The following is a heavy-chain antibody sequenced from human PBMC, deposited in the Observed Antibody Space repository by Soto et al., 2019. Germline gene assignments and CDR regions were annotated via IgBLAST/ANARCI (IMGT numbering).Heavy chain of an antibody. CDR3: ARAKQSYMTTHEYYAMQV. D-gene: IGHD4-17*01. CDR2: IVPFFGTP. Sequence: QVHLLQSGAEVKKPGSSVKVSCKASGGTFGTYGISWVRHAPGQGLEWMGGIVPFFGTPDYAENLQGRVTVTADESTSTAYMELRSLRSGATAVYYCARAKQSYMTTHEYYAMQVWGPGTTVTVSS. CDR1: GGTFGTYG. V-gene: IGHV1-69*01. J-gene: IGHJ6*02.